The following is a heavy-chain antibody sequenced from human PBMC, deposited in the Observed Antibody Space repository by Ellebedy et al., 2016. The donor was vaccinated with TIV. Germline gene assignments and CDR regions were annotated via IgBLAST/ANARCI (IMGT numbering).Heavy chain of an antibody. V-gene: IGHV3-13*01. J-gene: IGHJ4*02. CDR2: ITSAGDT. CDR3: ARATSGFDY. D-gene: IGHD5-24*01. Sequence: LGGSLRLSCAASGFTFSSHDIHWVRQPTGKGLEWVSGITSAGDTYYLSSVKGRFIISRDSAKNSLYLQMNSLRAEGTAVYYCARATSGFDYWGQGALATVSS. CDR1: GFTFSSHD.